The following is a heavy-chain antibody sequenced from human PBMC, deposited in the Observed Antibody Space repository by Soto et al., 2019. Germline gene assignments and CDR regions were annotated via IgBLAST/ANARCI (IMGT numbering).Heavy chain of an antibody. Sequence: EVRLVQSGAEVKKPGESLRISCQASGYRFTSRWISWVRQMPGKGLEWMGKIDPTDSETRFSPSFQGHVTMSVDKSFSTAYLQWSNLKASDTATYYCAISSIFGVVDAFDICGQGTLVTVSS. D-gene: IGHD3-3*02. CDR1: GYRFTSRW. CDR2: IDPTDSET. V-gene: IGHV5-10-1*03. CDR3: AISSIFGVVDAFDI. J-gene: IGHJ3*02.